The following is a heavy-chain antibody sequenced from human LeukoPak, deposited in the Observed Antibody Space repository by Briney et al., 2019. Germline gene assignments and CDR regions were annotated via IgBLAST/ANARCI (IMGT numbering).Heavy chain of an antibody. J-gene: IGHJ4*02. D-gene: IGHD3-9*01. Sequence: ASVKVSCKASGYTFTSYDINWVRQATGQGLEWMGWMNPNNGNTDYAQKFQVRVTMTRDTSISTAYMELSRLRSDDAAVYYCARDYDISTGYPPRYWGQGTLVTVSS. CDR2: MNPNNGNT. V-gene: IGHV1-8*01. CDR3: ARDYDISTGYPPRY. CDR1: GYTFTSYD.